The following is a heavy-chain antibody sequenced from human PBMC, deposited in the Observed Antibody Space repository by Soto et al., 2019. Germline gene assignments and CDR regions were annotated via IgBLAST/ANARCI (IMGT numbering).Heavy chain of an antibody. CDR3: STWRGRLTFAH. Sequence: QVQLVESGGGVVQPGRSLRLSCAASGFTFSSDGMHWVRQAPGKGLEWVAVIWYDGSNKYYADSVKGRFTISRDNSKNTLYQQMTRFKGEDSGMYCCSTWRGRLTFAHWGQGTMVTVSS. D-gene: IGHD2-21*01. CDR1: GFTFSSDG. CDR2: IWYDGSNK. V-gene: IGHV3-33*08. J-gene: IGHJ4*01.